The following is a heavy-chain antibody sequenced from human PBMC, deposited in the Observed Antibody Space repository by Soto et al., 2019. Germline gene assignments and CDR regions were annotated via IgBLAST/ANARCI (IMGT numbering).Heavy chain of an antibody. CDR3: AKAGHYYGSGSSYLNSCMDV. D-gene: IGHD3-10*01. CDR1: GFTFSSYG. Sequence: GGSLRLSCAASGFTFSSYGMHWVRQAPGKGLEWVAVISYDGSNKYYADSVKGRFTTSRDNSKNTLYLQMNSLRAEDTAVYYCAKAGHYYGSGSSYLNSCMDVWGQGTTVTVSS. J-gene: IGHJ6*02. CDR2: ISYDGSNK. V-gene: IGHV3-30*18.